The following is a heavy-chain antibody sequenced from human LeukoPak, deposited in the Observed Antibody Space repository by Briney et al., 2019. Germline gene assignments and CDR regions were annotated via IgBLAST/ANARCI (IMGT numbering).Heavy chain of an antibody. D-gene: IGHD6-19*01. Sequence: GSLRLSCAASGFTVSTYSMSWVRQAPGKGLEWLSLAYSGDRTYYADSVKGRFTISRDNSKNTLYLQMNSLRAEDTAVYYCAKEGSGWWRGFDPWGQGTLVTVSS. CDR2: AYSGDRT. V-gene: IGHV3-53*01. CDR1: GFTVSTYS. CDR3: AKEGSGWWRGFDP. J-gene: IGHJ5*02.